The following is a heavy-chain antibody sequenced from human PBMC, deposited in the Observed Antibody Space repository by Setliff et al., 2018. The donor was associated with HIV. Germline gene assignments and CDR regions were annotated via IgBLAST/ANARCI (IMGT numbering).Heavy chain of an antibody. CDR1: GFTFSSYS. D-gene: IGHD3-10*01. J-gene: IGHJ4*02. V-gene: IGHV3-21*01. Sequence: GSLRLSCAASGFTFSSYSMNWDRQAPGKGLEWVSSISSSSSYIYYADSVRGRFTISRDNAKNSLYLQMNSLRAEDTAVYYCARDRSYYGSGSSGTFDYWGQGTLVTVSS. CDR3: ARDRSYYGSGSSGTFDY. CDR2: ISSSSSYI.